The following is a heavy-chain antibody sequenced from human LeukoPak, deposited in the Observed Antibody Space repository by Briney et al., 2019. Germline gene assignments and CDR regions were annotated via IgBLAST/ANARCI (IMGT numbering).Heavy chain of an antibody. CDR1: GFTFSDHW. Sequence: GGSLRLSCGASGFTFSDHWMHWVRQAPGKGLVWVSGIDTDGSTTRYAESVKGRFTISRDNAKNTLYLQMNTLRAEDTAVYYCARDRPHNWFDPWGQGTLVTVSS. V-gene: IGHV3-74*01. CDR3: ARDRPHNWFDP. CDR2: IDTDGSTT. J-gene: IGHJ5*02.